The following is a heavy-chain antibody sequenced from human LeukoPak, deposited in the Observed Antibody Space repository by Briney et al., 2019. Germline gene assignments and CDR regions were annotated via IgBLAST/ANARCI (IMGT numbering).Heavy chain of an antibody. D-gene: IGHD2/OR15-2a*01. V-gene: IGHV5-51*01. J-gene: IGHJ6*02. CDR3: ARHSPISTRHYYGMDV. CDR1: GYSFTSYW. CDR2: IYPGDSDT. Sequence: GESLKISCKGSGYSFTSYWIGWVRQKPGKGLEWMGIIYPGDSDTRYSPSFQGQVTISADKSISTAYLQWSSLKASDTAMYYCARHSPISTRHYYGMDVWGQGTTVTVSS.